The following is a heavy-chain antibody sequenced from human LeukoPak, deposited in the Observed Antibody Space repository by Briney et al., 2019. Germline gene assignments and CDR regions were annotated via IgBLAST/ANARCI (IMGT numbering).Heavy chain of an antibody. V-gene: IGHV3-7*01. CDR2: IKQDGSEK. CDR3: ARAAGGLGYCSGGSCGFFDY. Sequence: GGSLRLSCAASGFTFSSYWMSWVRPAPGKGLEWVANIKQDGSEKYYVDSVKGRFTISRDNAKNSLYLQMNSLRAEDTAVYYCARAAGGLGYCSGGSCGFFDYWGQGTLVTVSS. J-gene: IGHJ4*02. CDR1: GFTFSSYW. D-gene: IGHD2-15*01.